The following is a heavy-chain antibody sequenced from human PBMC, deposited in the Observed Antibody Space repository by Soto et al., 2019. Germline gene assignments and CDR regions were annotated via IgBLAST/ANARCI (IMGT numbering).Heavy chain of an antibody. D-gene: IGHD3-22*01. V-gene: IGHV5-10-1*01. J-gene: IGHJ3*02. CDR2: IDPSDSYT. CDR1: GYSFTSYW. CDR3: ARYGGNYYDSSGYVGAFDI. Sequence: PGESLKISCKGSGYSFTSYWISWVRQMPGKGLEWMGRIDPSDSYTNYSPSFQGHVTISAGKSTSTAYLQWSSLKASDTAMYYCARYGGNYYDSSGYVGAFDIWGEGTMVTV.